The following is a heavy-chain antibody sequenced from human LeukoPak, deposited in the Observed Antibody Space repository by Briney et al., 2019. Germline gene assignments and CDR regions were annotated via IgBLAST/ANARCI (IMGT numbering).Heavy chain of an antibody. V-gene: IGHV3-21*01. Sequence: PGGSLRLSCAASGFTFSDYIMNWLPQAPGKGLEWVASISRNSSYIHYADSVKGRFTISRDNARNSLFLQMNSLRAEDTAIYYCARDEGYYFDSWGQGTQVTVSS. CDR1: GFTFSDYI. CDR2: ISRNSSYI. CDR3: ARDEGYYFDS. J-gene: IGHJ4*02.